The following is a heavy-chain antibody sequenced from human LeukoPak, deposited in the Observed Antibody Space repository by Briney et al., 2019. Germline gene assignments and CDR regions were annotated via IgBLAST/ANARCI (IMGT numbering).Heavy chain of an antibody. CDR3: AKDRASSGWYGSYYYYGMDV. CDR2: ISYDGSNK. CDR1: GFTFSSYG. Sequence: PGRSLRLSCAASGFTFSSYGMHWVRQAPGKGLEWVAVISYDGSNKYYADSVKGRFTISRDNSKNTLYLQMNSLRAEDTAAYYCAKDRASSGWYGSYYYYGMDVWGKGTTVTVSS. D-gene: IGHD6-19*01. V-gene: IGHV3-30*18. J-gene: IGHJ6*04.